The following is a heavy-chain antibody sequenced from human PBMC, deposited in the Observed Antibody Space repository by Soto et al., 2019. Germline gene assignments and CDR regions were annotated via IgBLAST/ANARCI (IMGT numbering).Heavy chain of an antibody. Sequence: LRLSCAASGFTFSSYGMHWVRQAPGKGLEWVAVIWYDGSNKYYADAVKCLFTISRDNSKNTLYLHMNSLRAEDTAVYYCARDSDQYSSSYPCYWGQGTLVTVSS. V-gene: IGHV3-33*01. D-gene: IGHD6-13*01. CDR2: IWYDGSNK. J-gene: IGHJ4*02. CDR3: ARDSDQYSSSYPCY. CDR1: GFTFSSYG.